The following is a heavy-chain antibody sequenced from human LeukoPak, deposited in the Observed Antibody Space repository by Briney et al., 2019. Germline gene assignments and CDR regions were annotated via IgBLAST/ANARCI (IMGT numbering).Heavy chain of an antibody. CDR1: GGSINSYY. V-gene: IGHV4-59*01. J-gene: IGHJ5*02. CDR2: IYNSGNT. Sequence: SETLSLTCTVSGGSINSYYWTWIRQPPGNGLEWIGNIYNSGNTNYNPSLKSRVTISVDTSKNQFSLKLNSVTAADTAVYYCARESGSYLWRSWLNPWGQGTLVTVSS. CDR3: ARESGSYLWRSWLNP. D-gene: IGHD3-16*01.